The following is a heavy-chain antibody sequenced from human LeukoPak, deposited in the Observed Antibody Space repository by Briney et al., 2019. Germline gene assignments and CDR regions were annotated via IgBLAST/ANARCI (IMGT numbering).Heavy chain of an antibody. J-gene: IGHJ3*02. CDR1: GFTVSSNY. CDR3: ARDYYDSSGYYRPDAFDI. D-gene: IGHD3-22*01. Sequence: GGSLRLSCAASGFTVSSNYMSWVRQAPGKGLEWVSVIYSGGSTYYADSVKGRFTISRDNSKNTLYLQMNSLRAEDTAVYYCARDYYDSSGYYRPDAFDIWGQGTMVTVSS. CDR2: IYSGGST. V-gene: IGHV3-53*01.